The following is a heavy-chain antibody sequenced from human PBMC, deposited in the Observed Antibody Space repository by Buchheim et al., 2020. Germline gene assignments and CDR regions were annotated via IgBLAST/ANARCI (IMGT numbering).Heavy chain of an antibody. D-gene: IGHD3-3*01. CDR3: ARGTIFGVVITYNWFDP. Sequence: QVQLQQWGAGLLKPSETLSLTCAVYGGSFSGYYWSWIRQPPGKGLEWIGEINHSGSTNYNPSLKSRVTISVDTSKNQFSLKLSSVTAADTAVYYCARGTIFGVVITYNWFDPWGQGTL. CDR2: INHSGST. J-gene: IGHJ5*02. V-gene: IGHV4-34*01. CDR1: GGSFSGYY.